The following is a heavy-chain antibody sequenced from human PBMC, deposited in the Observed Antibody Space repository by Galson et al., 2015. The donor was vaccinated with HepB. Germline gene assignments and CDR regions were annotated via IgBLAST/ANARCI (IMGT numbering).Heavy chain of an antibody. CDR2: IGVRGTT. V-gene: IGHV3-23*01. Sequence: SLRLSCAASGFTFSSLGMTWVRQAPGKGLECVSAIGVRGTTDYAESAKGRFTISRDNSKNMLYLQMNNLRAEDTAVYYSAKGTTDIDYWGQGTLVTVSS. CDR3: AKGTTDIDY. J-gene: IGHJ4*02. CDR1: GFTFSSLG. D-gene: IGHD1-1*01.